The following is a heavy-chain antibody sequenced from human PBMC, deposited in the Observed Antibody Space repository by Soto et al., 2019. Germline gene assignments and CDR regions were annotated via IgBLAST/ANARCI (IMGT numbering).Heavy chain of an antibody. Sequence: SATLSLTCIVSGESISSSSYYWGWMRQPPGKGLEWIGSIYYSGRTYYNPSFKSRVTISIDTSKNQFSLKLSSVTATDTAVYYCARQRTTVVTQAYFDHWGQGALVTVSS. J-gene: IGHJ4*02. CDR2: IYYSGRT. CDR3: ARQRTTVVTQAYFDH. CDR1: GESISSSSYY. D-gene: IGHD2-21*02. V-gene: IGHV4-39*01.